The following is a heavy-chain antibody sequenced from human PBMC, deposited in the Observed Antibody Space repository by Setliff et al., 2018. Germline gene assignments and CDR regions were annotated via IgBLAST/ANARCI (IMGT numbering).Heavy chain of an antibody. CDR1: GGTFSSYD. Sequence: GASVKVSCKASGGTFSSYDISWVRQAPGQGLEWMGRIIPIFGTANYAQKFQGRVTITADESTSTAYMELSSLRSEDTAVYYCASSRDYNFWGGYYSPLDYWGQGTLVTVSS. CDR2: IIPIFGTA. CDR3: ASSRDYNFWGGYYSPLDY. J-gene: IGHJ4*02. D-gene: IGHD3-3*01. V-gene: IGHV1-69*13.